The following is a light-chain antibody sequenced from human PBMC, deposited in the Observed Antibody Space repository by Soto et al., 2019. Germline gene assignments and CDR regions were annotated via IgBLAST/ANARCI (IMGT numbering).Light chain of an antibody. CDR1: QSVGSY. CDR3: QQYNSWPPIT. J-gene: IGKJ5*01. CDR2: AAS. V-gene: IGKV3D-15*01. Sequence: EIVLKQSPATLSLSTGERATLSCRASQSVGSYLAWYQHKPGQAPRLLISAASNRATGIPDRFSGSGSGTEFTLTISSLQSEDFAVYYCQQYNSWPPITFGQRTRLEIK.